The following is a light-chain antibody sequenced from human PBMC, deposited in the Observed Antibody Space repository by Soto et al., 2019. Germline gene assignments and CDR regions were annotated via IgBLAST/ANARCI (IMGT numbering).Light chain of an antibody. J-gene: IGKJ4*01. CDR2: DAS. CDR1: QSVDSY. CDR3: QQRNNWPPEIT. V-gene: IGKV3-11*01. Sequence: EIVLTQSPATLSLSPGERATLSCRASQSVDSYLAWYQHKPGQAPRLLIYDASTRATGIPARFSGSGSGTDFTLTISSLEPEDFAVYYCQQRNNWPPEITFGGGTKVEIK.